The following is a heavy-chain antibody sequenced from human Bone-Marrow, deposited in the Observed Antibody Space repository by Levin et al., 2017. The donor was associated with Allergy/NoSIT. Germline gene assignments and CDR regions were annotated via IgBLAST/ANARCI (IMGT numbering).Heavy chain of an antibody. Sequence: GESLKISCAASGFTFSSYGMHWVRQAPGKGLEWVAVIWYDGSNKYYADSVKGRFTISRDNSKNTLYLQMNSLRAEDTAVYYCARDTLEGSSWYIFDYWGQGTLVTVSS. CDR3: ARDTLEGSSWYIFDY. CDR1: GFTFSSYG. V-gene: IGHV3-33*01. D-gene: IGHD6-13*01. CDR2: IWYDGSNK. J-gene: IGHJ4*02.